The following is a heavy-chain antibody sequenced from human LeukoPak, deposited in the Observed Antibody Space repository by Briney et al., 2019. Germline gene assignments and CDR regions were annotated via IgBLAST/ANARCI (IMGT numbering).Heavy chain of an antibody. V-gene: IGHV4-39*01. Sequence: PSETLSLTCTVSGGSISSSSYYWGWIRQPPGKGLEWIGSIYYSGSTYYNPSLKSRVTISVDTSKNQFSLKLSSVTAADTAVYYCASQVDTAMVTGWFDPWGQGTLVTVS. CDR1: GGSISSSSYY. D-gene: IGHD5-18*01. CDR3: ASQVDTAMVTGWFDP. J-gene: IGHJ5*02. CDR2: IYYSGST.